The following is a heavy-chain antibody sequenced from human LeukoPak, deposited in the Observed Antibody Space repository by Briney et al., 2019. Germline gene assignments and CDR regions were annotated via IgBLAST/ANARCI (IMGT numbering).Heavy chain of an antibody. D-gene: IGHD3-22*01. CDR1: GGSITTRSYY. J-gene: IGHJ5*02. Sequence: SETLSLTCTVSGGSITTRSYYWGWIRQPPGKGLEWIGSMHRSGSTYYNPSLKSRVTTSVDTSKNQSSLKLSSVTAADTAVYYCARDPVAYYDSSGYLNWFDPWGQGTLVTVSS. CDR2: MHRSGST. V-gene: IGHV4-39*07. CDR3: ARDPVAYYDSSGYLNWFDP.